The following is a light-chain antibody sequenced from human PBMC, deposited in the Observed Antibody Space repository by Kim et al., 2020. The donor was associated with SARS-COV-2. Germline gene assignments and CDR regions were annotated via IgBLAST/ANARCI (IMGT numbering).Light chain of an antibody. CDR1: SLRSYY. CDR2: GKN. V-gene: IGLV3-19*01. J-gene: IGLJ1*01. CDR3: NSRDSSGNHYV. Sequence: SSELTQDPAVSVALGQTVRITCQGDSLRSYYASWYQQKPGQAPVLFIYGKNNRPSGIPDRFSGSSSGNTASLTITRAQAEDEAGYYCNSRDSSGNHYVFG.